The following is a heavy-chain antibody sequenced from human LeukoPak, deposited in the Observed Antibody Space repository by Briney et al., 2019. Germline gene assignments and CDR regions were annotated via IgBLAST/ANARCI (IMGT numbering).Heavy chain of an antibody. CDR2: IYYSGST. V-gene: IGHV4-30-4*08. D-gene: IGHD6-19*01. CDR1: GGSISSGDYY. J-gene: IGHJ1*01. Sequence: PSQTLSLTCTVSGGSISSGDYYWSWIRQPPGKGLEWIGYIYYSGSTYYNPSLKSRVTMSVDTSKNQFSLKLSSLTAADTAVYYCARHTNGWGYFHHWGQGTLVTVSS. CDR3: ARHTNGWGYFHH.